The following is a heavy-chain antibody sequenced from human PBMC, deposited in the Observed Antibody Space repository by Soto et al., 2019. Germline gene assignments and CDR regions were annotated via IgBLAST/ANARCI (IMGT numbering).Heavy chain of an antibody. J-gene: IGHJ5*02. Sequence: ASVKVSCKASGYTFTGYYMHWVRQAPGQGLEWMGWINPNSGGTNYAQKFQGRVTMTRDTSISTAYMELSRLRSDDTAVYYCARGGIVGLRRGWFDPWGEGTLVTVCS. CDR2: INPNSGGT. CDR3: ARGGIVGLRRGWFDP. CDR1: GYTFTGYY. D-gene: IGHD1-26*01. V-gene: IGHV1-2*02.